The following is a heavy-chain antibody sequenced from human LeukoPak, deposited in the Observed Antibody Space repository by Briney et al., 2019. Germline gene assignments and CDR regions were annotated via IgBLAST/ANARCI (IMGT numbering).Heavy chain of an antibody. CDR2: ISSSSSYI. CDR1: GFTFDDYG. CDR3: ARDRGGNSDFDY. V-gene: IGHV3-21*01. D-gene: IGHD4-23*01. J-gene: IGHJ4*02. Sequence: GGSLRLSCAASGFTFDDYGMSWVRQAPGKGLEWVSSISSSSSYIYYADSVKGRFTISRDNAKNSLYLQMNSLRAEDTAVYYCARDRGGNSDFDYWGQGTLVTVSS.